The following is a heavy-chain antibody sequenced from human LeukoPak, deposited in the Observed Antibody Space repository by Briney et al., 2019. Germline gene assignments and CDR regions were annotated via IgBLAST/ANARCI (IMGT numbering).Heavy chain of an antibody. CDR3: ASDTPLYGSGSRGLRRYGMDV. D-gene: IGHD3-10*01. J-gene: IGHJ6*02. CDR1: GGSISSYY. V-gene: IGHV4-59*12. Sequence: SETLSLTCTVSGGSISSYYWSWIRQPPGKGLEWIGYIYYSGSTNYTPSLKSRVTISVDTSKNQFSLKLSSVTAADTAVYYCASDTPLYGSGSRGLRRYGMDVWGQGTTVTVSS. CDR2: IYYSGST.